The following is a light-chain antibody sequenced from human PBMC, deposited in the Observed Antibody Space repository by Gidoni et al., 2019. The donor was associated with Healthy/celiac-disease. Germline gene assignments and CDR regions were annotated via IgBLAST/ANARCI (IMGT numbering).Light chain of an antibody. CDR2: GAS. CDR1: QSVSSSY. J-gene: IGKJ1*01. CDR3: QQYGSSPSWT. V-gene: IGKV3-20*01. Sequence: IVLTPSPGTLSLSPGERATLSCRASQSVSSSYLAWYQQKPGQAPRLLIYGASSRATGIPDRFSGSGSGTDFTLTISRLGPEDFAVYYCQQYGSSPSWTFGQGTKVEIK.